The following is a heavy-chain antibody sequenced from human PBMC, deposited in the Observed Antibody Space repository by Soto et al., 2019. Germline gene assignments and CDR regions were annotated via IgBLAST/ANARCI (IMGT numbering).Heavy chain of an antibody. V-gene: IGHV3-30*18. CDR2: ISYDGSNK. D-gene: IGHD3-22*01. CDR3: AKDPHYDSSGYPSDV. CDR1: GFTFSSYG. Sequence: GGSLRLSCAASGFTFSSYGMHWVRQAPGKGLEWVAVISYDGSNKYYADSVKGRSTISRDNSKNTLYLQMNSLRAEDTAVYYCAKDPHYDSSGYPSDVWGQGTTVTVSS. J-gene: IGHJ6*02.